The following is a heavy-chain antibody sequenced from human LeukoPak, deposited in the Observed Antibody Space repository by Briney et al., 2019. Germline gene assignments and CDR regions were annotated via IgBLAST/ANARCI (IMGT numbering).Heavy chain of an antibody. V-gene: IGHV1-2*02. CDR1: GYTFTGYY. Sequence: ASVKVSCKASGYTFTGYYMHWVRQAPGQGLEWMGWINPNSGGTNYAQKFQGRVTMTRDTSISTAYMELSGLRSEDTAVYYCARGSDYTPSGYYGMDVWGQGTTVTVSS. CDR2: INPNSGGT. J-gene: IGHJ6*02. CDR3: ARGSDYTPSGYYGMDV. D-gene: IGHD4-4*01.